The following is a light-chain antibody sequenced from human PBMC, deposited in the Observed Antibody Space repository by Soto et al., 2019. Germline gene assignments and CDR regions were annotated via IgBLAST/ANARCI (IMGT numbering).Light chain of an antibody. CDR3: QQANSFPWT. V-gene: IGKV1-12*01. CDR2: AAS. J-gene: IGKJ1*01. CDR1: QGIGSW. Sequence: DIQMTQSPSSVSASVGDRVTITCRASQGIGSWLAWYQQKPGKAPKLLIYAASSLQSGVTSRFSGSGSGTDLTLTISSLQPEDFTTYFCQQANSFPWTFGQGTKVEIK.